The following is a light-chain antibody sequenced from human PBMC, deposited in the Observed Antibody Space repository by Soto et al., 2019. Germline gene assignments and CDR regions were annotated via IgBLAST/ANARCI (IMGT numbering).Light chain of an antibody. CDR2: SNT. CDR1: SSNLGSNT. Sequence: QSVLTQSPSASGTPGQWVTTSCSGSSSNLGSNTGNWYQQLPGTAPKPLIYSNTQRPSGVPDRLSGSKSGTSTSLAISGRQAEDEADYYCAAWDDSLNGHVVVGGGTKVTVL. CDR3: AAWDDSLNGHVV. J-gene: IGLJ2*01. V-gene: IGLV1-44*01.